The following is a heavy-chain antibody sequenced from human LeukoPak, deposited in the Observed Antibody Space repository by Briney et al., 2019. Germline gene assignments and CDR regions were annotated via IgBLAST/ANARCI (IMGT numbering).Heavy chain of an antibody. CDR1: GFIFSNYG. D-gene: IGHD6-19*01. Sequence: GGSLRLSCAASGFIFSNYGMQWVRQAPGKGLEWVTFIRFDGSNKFYADSVKGRFTISRDNSKNTLYLQMNSLRAEDTAVYYCARDRPLGSGWYGSPYGMDVWGQGTTVTVSS. CDR3: ARDRPLGSGWYGSPYGMDV. V-gene: IGHV3-30*02. CDR2: IRFDGSNK. J-gene: IGHJ6*02.